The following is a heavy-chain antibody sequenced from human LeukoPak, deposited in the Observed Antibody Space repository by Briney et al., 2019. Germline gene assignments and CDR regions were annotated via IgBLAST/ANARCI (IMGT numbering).Heavy chain of an antibody. V-gene: IGHV3-9*01. CDR2: ISWNSDTI. CDR1: GFTFNDYA. CDR3: AKGKWYSGTYHFDY. Sequence: GGSLRLSCAASGFTFNDYAMHWVRQAPGKGLEWVSGISWNSDTIGYADSVKGRFTISRDNAKNSLYLQMNSLRAEDTALYYCAKGKWYSGTYHFDYWGQGTLVTVSS. D-gene: IGHD1-26*01. J-gene: IGHJ4*02.